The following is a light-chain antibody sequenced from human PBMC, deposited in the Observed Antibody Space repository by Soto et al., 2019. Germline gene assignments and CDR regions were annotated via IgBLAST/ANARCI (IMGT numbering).Light chain of an antibody. CDR1: QSVLYSTNNKNY. CDR3: QQYLNPPHN. Sequence: DIVMTQSPDSLAVSLGERATINCRSSQSVLYSTNNKNYLAWYQQKPGQPPKLLIYWASTRESGVPDRFSASGSGTDFPLTISSLQAEDVAVYYCQQYLNPPHNFGQGTKVEIK. CDR2: WAS. J-gene: IGKJ1*01. V-gene: IGKV4-1*01.